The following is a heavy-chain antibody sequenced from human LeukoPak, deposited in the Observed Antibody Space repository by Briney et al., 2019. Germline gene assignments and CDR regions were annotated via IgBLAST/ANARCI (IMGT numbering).Heavy chain of an antibody. CDR1: GDSISYFY. V-gene: IGHV4-39*07. D-gene: IGHD3-10*01. CDR2: IYYSGGT. CDR3: ARDARVQKWFGELLKTTTYYFDY. J-gene: IGHJ4*02. Sequence: SETLSLTCIVSGDSISYFYWGWIRQPPGKGLEWIGSIYYSGGTYYNPSLKSRVSISVDTSKNQFSLKLSSVTAADTAVYYCARDARVQKWFGELLKTTTYYFDYWGQGTLVTVSS.